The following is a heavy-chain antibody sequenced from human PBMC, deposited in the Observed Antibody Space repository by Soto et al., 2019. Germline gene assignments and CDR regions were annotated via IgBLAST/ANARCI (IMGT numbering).Heavy chain of an antibody. D-gene: IGHD3-16*01. CDR3: ARGDGLNLGALEV. V-gene: IGHV1-18*01. J-gene: IGHJ4*01. Sequence: QAQLEQSGPEVKKPGDSVRVSCRAYEYIFGDFVITWLRQAPGHGLEWMGWISANSGGTFSAMKFQGKLVMASDPSRNTAYMQVWGVTSDDSAVYYCARGDGLNLGALEVWGHGTPVAVSS. CDR1: EYIFGDFV. CDR2: ISANSGGT.